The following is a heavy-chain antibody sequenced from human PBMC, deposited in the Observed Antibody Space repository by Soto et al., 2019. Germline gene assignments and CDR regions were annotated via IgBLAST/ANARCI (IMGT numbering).Heavy chain of an antibody. V-gene: IGHV1-46*01. Sequence: GASVKVSCKASGYTFTSYYMHWVRQAPGQGLEWMGIINPSGGSTSYAQKFQGRVTMTRDTSTSTVYMELSSLRSEDTAVYYCARDPNYDFWSGYYFYYYGMDVWGQGTTVTVSS. CDR1: GYTFTSYY. J-gene: IGHJ6*02. CDR3: ARDPNYDFWSGYYFYYYGMDV. CDR2: INPSGGST. D-gene: IGHD3-3*01.